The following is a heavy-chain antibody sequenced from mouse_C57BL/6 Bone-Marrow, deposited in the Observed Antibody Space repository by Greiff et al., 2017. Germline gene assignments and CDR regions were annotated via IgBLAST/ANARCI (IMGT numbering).Heavy chain of an antibody. CDR3: ARDGYYLFAY. Sequence: VQLKESGPELVKPGASVKISCKASGYAFSSSWMNWVKQRPGKGLEWIGRIYPGDGDTNYNGKFKGKATLTADKSSSTAYMQLSSLTSEDSAVYFCARDGYYLFAYWGQGTLVTVSA. D-gene: IGHD2-3*01. J-gene: IGHJ3*01. CDR1: GYAFSSSW. CDR2: IYPGDGDT. V-gene: IGHV1-82*01.